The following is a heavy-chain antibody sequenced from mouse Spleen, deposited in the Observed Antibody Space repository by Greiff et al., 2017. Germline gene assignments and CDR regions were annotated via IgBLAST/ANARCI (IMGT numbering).Heavy chain of an antibody. CDR2: IDPANGNT. CDR1: GFNIKDTY. J-gene: IGHJ3*01. Sequence: EVQLVESGAELVKPGASVKLSCTASGFNIKDTYMHWVKQRPEQGLEWIGRIDPANGNTKYDPKFQGKATITADTSSNTAYLQLSSLTSEDTAVYYCAPFYPSWFAYWGQGTLVTVSA. V-gene: IGHV14-3*02. CDR3: APFYPSWFAY. D-gene: IGHD1-1*01.